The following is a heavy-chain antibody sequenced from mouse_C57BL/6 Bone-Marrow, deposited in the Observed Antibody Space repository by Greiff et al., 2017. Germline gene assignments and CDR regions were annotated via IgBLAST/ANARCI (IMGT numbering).Heavy chain of an antibody. D-gene: IGHD2-4*01. CDR2: IYPGSGST. CDR1: GFTFTSYW. V-gene: IGHV1-55*01. CDR3: AREHDYDVWYFDV. J-gene: IGHJ1*03. Sequence: VQLQQPGAELVKPGASVKMSCKASGFTFTSYWITWVKQRPGQGLEWIGAIYPGSGSTYYHEKVKSKATLTVDTSSSTAYMQLSSLTSEDSAVYYGAREHDYDVWYFDVWGTGTTVTVSA.